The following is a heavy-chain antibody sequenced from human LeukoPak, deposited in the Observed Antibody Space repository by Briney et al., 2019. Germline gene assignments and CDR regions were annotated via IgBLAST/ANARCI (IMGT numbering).Heavy chain of an antibody. CDR1: GGSISSYY. J-gene: IGHJ4*02. CDR3: ARRISGYDYFDY. V-gene: IGHV4-59*01. D-gene: IGHD5-12*01. CDR2: IYSSGDT. Sequence: SETLSLTCTVSGGSISSYYWSWIRQPPGKGLEWIGYIYSSGDTNYNPSLKSRVIISVDTSKNQFSLKVMSVTAADTAVYYCARRISGYDYFDYWGQGTLVTVSS.